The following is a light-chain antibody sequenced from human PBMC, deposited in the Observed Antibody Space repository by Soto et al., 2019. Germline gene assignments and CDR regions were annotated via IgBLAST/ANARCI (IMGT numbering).Light chain of an antibody. V-gene: IGKV1-5*03. Sequence: DIQMTQSPSTLSASVGDRVTITCRASQSISSWLAWYQQKPGKAPKLLIYEASSLESGVPSRFSGSGSGTEFTFTISSLQPDDSATYYCQQFNNYPFTFGGGTKVEIK. CDR1: QSISSW. J-gene: IGKJ4*01. CDR3: QQFNNYPFT. CDR2: EAS.